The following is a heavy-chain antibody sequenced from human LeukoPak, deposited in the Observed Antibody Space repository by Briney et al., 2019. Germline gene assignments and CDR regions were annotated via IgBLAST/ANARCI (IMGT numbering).Heavy chain of an antibody. V-gene: IGHV7-4-1*02. CDR2: INTNTGNP. CDR3: ARALGYCTNGVCYFNWFDP. D-gene: IGHD2-8*01. CDR1: GYTFTSYA. J-gene: IGHJ5*02. Sequence: ASVKVSCKASGYTFTSYAMNWVRQAPGQGLEWMGWINTNTGNPTYAQGFTGRFVFSLDTSVSAAYLQISSLKAEDTAVYYCARALGYCTNGVCYFNWFDPWGQGTLVTVSS.